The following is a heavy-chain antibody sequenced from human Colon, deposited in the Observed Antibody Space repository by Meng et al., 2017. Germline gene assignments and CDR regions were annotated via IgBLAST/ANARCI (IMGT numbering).Heavy chain of an antibody. V-gene: IGHV4-34*01. D-gene: IGHD3-9*01. CDR3: ARGVDWAKSGNF. CDR2: IHPSGST. J-gene: IGHJ4*02. CDR1: GGSFSDYY. Sequence: QVQLRQGGAGLLKPLETLSLTCGVYGGSFSDYYLTWIRQPPGKGLEWVGEIHPSGSTYYSPSLQSRVTITLDTSKNQFSLTLSSMTAADTAVYYCARGVDWAKSGNFWGQGTLVTVSS.